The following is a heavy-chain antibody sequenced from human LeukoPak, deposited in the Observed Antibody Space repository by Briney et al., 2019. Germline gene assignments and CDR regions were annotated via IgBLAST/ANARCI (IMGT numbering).Heavy chain of an antibody. Sequence: SETLSLTCTVSGGSIRSYYWSWIRQPPGKGLEWSGYIYYSGRTNYNPSLKSRVTISVDTSKNQFSLKLSSVTAAGTAVYYCARREISSGYVYYFDYWGQGTLVTVSS. CDR3: ARREISSGYVYYFDY. CDR1: GGSIRSYY. CDR2: IYYSGRT. D-gene: IGHD3-22*01. J-gene: IGHJ4*02. V-gene: IGHV4-59*01.